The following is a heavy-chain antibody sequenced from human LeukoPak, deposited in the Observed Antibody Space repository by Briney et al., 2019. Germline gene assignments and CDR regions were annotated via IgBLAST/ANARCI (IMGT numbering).Heavy chain of an antibody. CDR3: AREIFGSGSYPDY. V-gene: IGHV3-33*01. CDR1: RFTFNTYA. Sequence: GWSLGVYRATSRFTFNTYAMHWVRQAACKGLEWVTLIWHDGSHKFYIDSVRGRFTISRDNSRNTVYLQMNGLRAEDTAVYYCAREIFGSGSYPDYWGQGTLVTVSS. CDR2: IWHDGSHK. J-gene: IGHJ4*02. D-gene: IGHD3-10*01.